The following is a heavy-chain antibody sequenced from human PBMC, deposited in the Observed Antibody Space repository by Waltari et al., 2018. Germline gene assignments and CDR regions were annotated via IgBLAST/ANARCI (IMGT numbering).Heavy chain of an antibody. CDR3: TRGGRDSSWYWRD. J-gene: IGHJ4*02. V-gene: IGHV3-7*01. Sequence: VQLVESGGGLAQPGGSLRLSCAASGLRFSNYWMTWVRQAPGKGPEWVANIKQDGSEKYYMDSVKGRFTISRDNAKNSLYLQMNNLRVEDTAVYYCTRGGRDSSWYWRDWGQGTLVTVSS. CDR1: GLRFSNYW. CDR2: IKQDGSEK. D-gene: IGHD6-13*01.